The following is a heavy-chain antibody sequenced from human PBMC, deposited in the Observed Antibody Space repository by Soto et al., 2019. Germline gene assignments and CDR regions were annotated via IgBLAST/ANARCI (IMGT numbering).Heavy chain of an antibody. V-gene: IGHV3-23*01. D-gene: IGHD1-7*01. CDR2: ISGSGGST. J-gene: IGHJ3*02. Sequence: EVQLLESGGGLVQPGGSLRLSCAASGFTFSSYAMNWVRQAPGKELEWVSAISGSGGSTYYADSVKGRFTISRDSSKNTLYLQMNSLRAEDTAVYYCAKGNSWSPALVLDIWGQGTMVTVSS. CDR1: GFTFSSYA. CDR3: AKGNSWSPALVLDI.